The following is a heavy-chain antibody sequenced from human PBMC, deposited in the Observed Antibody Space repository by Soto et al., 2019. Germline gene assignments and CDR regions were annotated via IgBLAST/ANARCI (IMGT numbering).Heavy chain of an antibody. CDR3: AKAGAGRWLVPDYFDY. Sequence: GGSLGLSCAASGFTFSSYAMSWVRQAPGKGLEWVSAISGSGGSTYYADSVKGRFTISRDNSKNTLYLQMNSLRAEDTAVYYCAKAGAGRWLVPDYFDYWGQGTLVTVSS. V-gene: IGHV3-23*01. CDR2: ISGSGGST. CDR1: GFTFSSYA. J-gene: IGHJ4*02. D-gene: IGHD6-19*01.